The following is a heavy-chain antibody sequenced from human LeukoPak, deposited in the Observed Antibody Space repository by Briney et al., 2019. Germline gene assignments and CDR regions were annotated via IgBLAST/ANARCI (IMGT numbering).Heavy chain of an antibody. CDR3: ARAEDYYYYYGMDV. Sequence: PSETLSLTCTVSGGSISSGSYCWSWIRQPAGQGLEWIGRIYTSGSTNYNPSLKSRVTISVDTSKNQFSLKLSSVTAADTAVYYCARAEDYYYYYGMDVWGQGTTITVSS. J-gene: IGHJ6*02. V-gene: IGHV4-61*02. CDR1: GGSISSGSYC. CDR2: IYTSGST.